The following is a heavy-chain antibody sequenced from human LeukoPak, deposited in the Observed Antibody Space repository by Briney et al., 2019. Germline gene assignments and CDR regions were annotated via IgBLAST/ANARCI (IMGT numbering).Heavy chain of an antibody. CDR3: ATHCSSVSCSLATFDI. CDR1: GFTFSSYE. D-gene: IGHD2-2*01. CDR2: ISSSGSTI. Sequence: PGGSLRLSCAASGFTFSSYEMNWVRQAPGKGLEWVSYISSSGSTIYYADSVKGRFTISRDNAKNSLYLQMNSLRAEDTAVYYCATHCSSVSCSLATFDIWGQGTMVTVSS. J-gene: IGHJ3*02. V-gene: IGHV3-48*03.